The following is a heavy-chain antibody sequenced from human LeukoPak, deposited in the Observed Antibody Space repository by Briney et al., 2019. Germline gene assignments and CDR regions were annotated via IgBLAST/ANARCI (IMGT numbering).Heavy chain of an antibody. D-gene: IGHD3-10*01. CDR2: INWNGDTT. V-gene: IGHV3-20*01. CDR3: ARNYASGFDY. J-gene: IGHJ4*02. Sequence: GGSLRLSCVASGFTFENYGMSWVRQAPGKGLEWVSGINWNGDTTAYADSVKGRFTISRDNAKSSLYLQMNSLRAEDAALYHCARNYASGFDYWGQGTLVTVSS. CDR1: GFTFENYG.